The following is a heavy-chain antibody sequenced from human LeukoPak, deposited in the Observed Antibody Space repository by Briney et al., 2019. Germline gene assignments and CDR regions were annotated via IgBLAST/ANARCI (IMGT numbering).Heavy chain of an antibody. CDR2: ISAYNGNT. CDR3: ARARYSLRFRVALDDY. J-gene: IGHJ4*02. CDR1: GYTFTSYG. Sequence: GASVKVSCKASGYTFTSYGISWVRQAPGQGLEWMGWISAYNGNTNYAQKLQGRVTMTTDTSTSTAYMELRSLRSDDTAVYYCARARYSLRFRVALDDYWGQGTLVTVSS. D-gene: IGHD3-16*01. V-gene: IGHV1-18*01.